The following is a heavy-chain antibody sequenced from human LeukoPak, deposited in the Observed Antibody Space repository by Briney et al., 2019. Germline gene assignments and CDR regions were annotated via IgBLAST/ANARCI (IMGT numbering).Heavy chain of an antibody. V-gene: IGHV3-21*01. CDR3: GTPSLVAARSHYCFAY. CDR2: ISSSSNYR. Sequence: PGGSLRLSCAASGFTFSGYSMNWVHQAPGKGLEWVSFISSSSNYRYSAHTVKGRFTISRDNTKNSLYLQMATLRAQDTALYYSGTPSLVAARSHYCFAYWGQGTLVTVSS. J-gene: IGHJ4*02. CDR1: GFTFSGYS. D-gene: IGHD2-15*01.